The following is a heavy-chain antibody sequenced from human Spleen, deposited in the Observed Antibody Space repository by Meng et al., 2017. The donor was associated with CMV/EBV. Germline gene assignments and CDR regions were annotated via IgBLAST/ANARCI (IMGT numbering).Heavy chain of an antibody. CDR3: TKCAVPTAIIFPYYRGMDV. CDR1: GGSVSSGSYY. Sequence: SETLSLTCTVSGGSVSSGSYYWSWIRQSPGKGLEWIGKIYYTGSTDYNPSLKSRVTISVDTSKNQFSLKLSSVTAADTAVYYCTKCAVPTAIIFPYYRGMDVWGQGTTVTVSS. J-gene: IGHJ6*02. V-gene: IGHV4-61*01. CDR2: IYYTGST. D-gene: IGHD2-2*02.